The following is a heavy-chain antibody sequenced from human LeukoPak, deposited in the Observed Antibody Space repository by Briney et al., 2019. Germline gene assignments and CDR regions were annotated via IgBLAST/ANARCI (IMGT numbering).Heavy chain of an antibody. V-gene: IGHV4-39*01. CDR3: ARHWGYSGSYSNSYYFDY. CDR2: IYYSGST. J-gene: IGHJ4*02. CDR1: GGSISSSSYY. D-gene: IGHD1-26*01. Sequence: SGTLSLTCTVSGGSISSSSYYWGWIRQPPGKGLEWIGSIYYSGSTYYNPSLKSRVTISVDTSKNQFSLKLSSVTAADTAVYYCARHWGYSGSYSNSYYFDYWGQGTLVTVSS.